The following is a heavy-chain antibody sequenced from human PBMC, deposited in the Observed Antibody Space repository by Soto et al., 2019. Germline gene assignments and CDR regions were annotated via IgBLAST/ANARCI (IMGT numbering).Heavy chain of an antibody. Sequence: VQLVESGEGLVQPGGSLRLSCAASGFTFSSEPMHWVRQAPGKGLEFVSAITSNGGSKYYADSVRGRFTISRDNSNNTLYLQKGSLRPEDTAVYFCVRGWGYLDYWGQGVLVTVSS. CDR2: ITSNGGSK. J-gene: IGHJ4*02. V-gene: IGHV3-64*02. CDR3: VRGWGYLDY. CDR1: GFTFSSEP. D-gene: IGHD7-27*01.